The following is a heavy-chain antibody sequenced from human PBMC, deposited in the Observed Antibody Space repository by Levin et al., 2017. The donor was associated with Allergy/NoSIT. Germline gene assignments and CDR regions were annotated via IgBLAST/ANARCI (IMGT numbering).Heavy chain of an antibody. CDR1: GFTFSSYA. D-gene: IGHD3-10*01. CDR2: ISGSGGST. J-gene: IGHJ4*02. V-gene: IGHV3-23*01. Sequence: PGGSLRLSCAASGFTFSSYAMSWVRQAPGKGLEWVSAISGSGGSTYYADSVKGRFTISRDNSKNTLYLQMNSLRAEDTAVYYCAKDDPFSLYGSGSCDYWGQGTLVTVSS. CDR3: AKDDPFSLYGSGSCDY.